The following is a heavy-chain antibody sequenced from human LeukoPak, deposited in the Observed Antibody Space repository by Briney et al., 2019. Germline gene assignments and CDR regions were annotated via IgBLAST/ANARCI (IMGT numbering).Heavy chain of an antibody. CDR2: ICAGGGST. D-gene: IGHD3-3*01. Sequence: GGSLRLSCAASGFTFSSYAMSWVRQAPGKGLKWVSAICAGGGSTYYADSVKGRFTISRDNSKNTLYLQMNSLRSEDTAVYYCAKARGDFWRGYYHPPEDYWGQGTLVTVSS. CDR3: AKARGDFWRGYYHPPEDY. V-gene: IGHV3-23*01. CDR1: GFTFSSYA. J-gene: IGHJ4*02.